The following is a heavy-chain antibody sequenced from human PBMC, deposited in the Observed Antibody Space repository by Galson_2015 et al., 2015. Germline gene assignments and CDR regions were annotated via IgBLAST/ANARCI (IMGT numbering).Heavy chain of an antibody. D-gene: IGHD4-17*01. Sequence: SLRLSCAASGFTFSSYSMNWVRQAPGKGLEWVSPISSSSSYIYYADSVKGRFTISRDNAKNSLYLQMNSLRAEDTAVYYCARDNSPWGLLGDYGDDAFDIWGQGTMVTVSS. V-gene: IGHV3-21*01. CDR3: ARDNSPWGLLGDYGDDAFDI. J-gene: IGHJ3*02. CDR1: GFTFSSYS. CDR2: ISSSSSYI.